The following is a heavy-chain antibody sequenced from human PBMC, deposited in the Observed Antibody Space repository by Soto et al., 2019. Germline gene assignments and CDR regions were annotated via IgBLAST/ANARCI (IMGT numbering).Heavy chain of an antibody. CDR3: AIRGGYCSGGSCYF. V-gene: IGHV3-23*01. CDR1: GFTFSSYA. J-gene: IGHJ4*02. Sequence: EVQLLESGRGLVQPGGSLRLSCAASGFTFSSYAMSWVRQAPGKGLEWVSAISGSGGSTYYADSVKGRFTISRDNSKNTLYLQMNSLRAEDTAVYYCAIRGGYCSGGSCYFWGQGTLVTVSS. CDR2: ISGSGGST. D-gene: IGHD2-15*01.